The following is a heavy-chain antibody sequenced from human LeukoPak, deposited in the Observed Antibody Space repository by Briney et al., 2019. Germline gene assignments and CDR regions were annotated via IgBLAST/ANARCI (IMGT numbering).Heavy chain of an antibody. D-gene: IGHD6-19*01. Sequence: PSETLSLTCLVSGRSISCSSYYWGWIRQPPGKGLEWIGSIYYSGSTYYNPSLKSRVTISVDTSKNQFSLKLSSVTAADTAVYYSAAQGRFSSGWAFDYWGQGTLVTVSS. CDR1: GRSISCSSYY. J-gene: IGHJ4*02. V-gene: IGHV4-39*01. CDR3: AAQGRFSSGWAFDY. CDR2: IYYSGST.